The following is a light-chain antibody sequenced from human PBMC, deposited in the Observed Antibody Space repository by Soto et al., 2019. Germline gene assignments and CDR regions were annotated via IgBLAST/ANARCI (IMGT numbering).Light chain of an antibody. CDR2: GAS. Sequence: EIVLTQSPGTLSLSPSERASLSCRTSQSVSSSYLAWYQQKPGQAPRLLIYGASSRATGIPDRFSGSGSGTDFTLTISGLEPEDFAVYYCQQYGTSPLTFGGGTKVEIK. CDR3: QQYGTSPLT. CDR1: QSVSSSY. V-gene: IGKV3-20*01. J-gene: IGKJ4*01.